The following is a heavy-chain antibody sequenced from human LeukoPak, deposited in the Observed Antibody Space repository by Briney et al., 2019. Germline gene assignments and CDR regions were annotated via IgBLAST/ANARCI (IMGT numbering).Heavy chain of an antibody. V-gene: IGHV3-64D*09. CDR3: VKDSGRSYYYDY. CDR1: GFTFNIYA. J-gene: IGHJ4*02. CDR2: ISSKGGTT. Sequence: GGSLRLSCSASGFTFNIYASHWVRQAPGKGLEHVSGISSKGGTTYSADSVKGRFTISRDNSKNTLYLQMSSLRPEDTAVYYCVKDSGRSYYYDYWGQGTLVTVSS. D-gene: IGHD1-26*01.